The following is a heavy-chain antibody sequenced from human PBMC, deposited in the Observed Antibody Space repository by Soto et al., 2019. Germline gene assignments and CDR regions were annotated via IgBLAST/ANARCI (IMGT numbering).Heavy chain of an antibody. V-gene: IGHV3-23*01. CDR2: ISGSGGST. D-gene: IGHD2-2*01. CDR3: AKPMTAVRGLYGMDV. CDR1: GLTFSSYA. Sequence: PGGSLRLSCAASGLTFSSYAMSWVRQAPGKGLEWVSAISGSGGSTYYADSVKGRFTISRDNSKNTLYLQMNSLRAEDTAVYYGAKPMTAVRGLYGMDVWGQGTTVTVSS. J-gene: IGHJ6*02.